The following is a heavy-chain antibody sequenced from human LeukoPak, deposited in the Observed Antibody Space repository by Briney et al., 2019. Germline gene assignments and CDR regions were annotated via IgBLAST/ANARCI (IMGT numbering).Heavy chain of an antibody. CDR1: GFTFSSYG. D-gene: IGHD1-7*01. J-gene: IGHJ5*02. Sequence: GGSLRLSCAASGFTFSSYGMHWVRQAPGKGLEWVAVVWYEGTNKYYGDSVKGRFTISKDNSKNTLYLQMNSLRAEDTAMYYCARQGGLGNYATGSWFDPWGQGTLVTVSP. V-gene: IGHV3-33*01. CDR2: VWYEGTNK. CDR3: ARQGGLGNYATGSWFDP.